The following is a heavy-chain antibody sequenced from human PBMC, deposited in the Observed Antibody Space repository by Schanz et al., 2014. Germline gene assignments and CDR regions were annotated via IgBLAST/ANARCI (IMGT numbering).Heavy chain of an antibody. Sequence: VQLVESGGGLVRPGDSLRLSCAASGFTFSSYNINWVRQAPGKGLEYISSISPSSSYIYYADSVKGRFTISRDNAKNSLYLQMNNLRAEDTAVYYCARGASRDYFAMDVWGQGTTVTVSS. J-gene: IGHJ6*02. V-gene: IGHV3-21*02. CDR3: ARGASRDYFAMDV. CDR1: GFTFSSYN. CDR2: ISPSSSYI.